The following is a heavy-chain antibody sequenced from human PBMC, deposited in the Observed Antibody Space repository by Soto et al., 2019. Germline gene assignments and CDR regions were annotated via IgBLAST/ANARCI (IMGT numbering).Heavy chain of an antibody. CDR3: AKIDDYYGDFPYYFDY. D-gene: IGHD4-17*01. CDR2: ISSSSSYI. V-gene: IGHV3-23*01. J-gene: IGHJ4*02. CDR1: GFTFSSYA. Sequence: GGSLRLSCAASGFTFSSYAMSWVRQAPGKGLEWVSAISSSSSYIYYADSVKGRFTISRDNSKNTLYLQMNSLRAEDTAVYYCAKIDDYYGDFPYYFDYWGQGTLVTVSS.